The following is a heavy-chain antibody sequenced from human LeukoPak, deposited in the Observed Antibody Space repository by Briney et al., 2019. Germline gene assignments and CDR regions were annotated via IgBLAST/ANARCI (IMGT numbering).Heavy chain of an antibody. CDR2: IYYSGST. CDR3: AKSHLYGSGSYRWFDP. Sequence: SETLSLTCTVSGGSISSYYWSWIRQPPGKGLEWIGYIYYSGSTNYNPSLKSRVTISVDTSKNQFSLKLSSVTAADTAVYYCAKSHLYGSGSYRWFDPWGQGTLVTVSS. V-gene: IGHV4-59*12. J-gene: IGHJ5*02. CDR1: GGSISSYY. D-gene: IGHD3-10*01.